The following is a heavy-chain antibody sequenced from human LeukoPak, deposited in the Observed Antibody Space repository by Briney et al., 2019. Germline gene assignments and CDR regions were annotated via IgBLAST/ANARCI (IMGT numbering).Heavy chain of an antibody. Sequence: GSSVKVSCKDSGGTFSSYTISWVRQAPGQGLEWMGGIIPIFGTANYAQKFQGRVTITADESTSTAYMELSSLRSEDTAVYYCARDGGIVGVTNYYYGMDVWGQGTTVTVSS. CDR3: ARDGGIVGVTNYYYGMDV. V-gene: IGHV1-69*01. CDR2: IIPIFGTA. D-gene: IGHD1-26*01. J-gene: IGHJ6*02. CDR1: GGTFSSYT.